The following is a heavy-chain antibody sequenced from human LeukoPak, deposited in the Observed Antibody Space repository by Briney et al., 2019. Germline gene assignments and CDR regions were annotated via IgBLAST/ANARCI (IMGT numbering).Heavy chain of an antibody. J-gene: IGHJ4*02. CDR1: GGSFSSYY. V-gene: IGHV4-59*01. Sequence: SETLSLTCTVSGGSFSSYYWSWIRQPPGKGLEWIAYIYYNGNTNYNPSLKRRVTISVDTSRNQFSLKLTSVTAADAAVYYCASLDYWGQGTLVTVSS. CDR2: IYYNGNT. CDR3: ASLDY.